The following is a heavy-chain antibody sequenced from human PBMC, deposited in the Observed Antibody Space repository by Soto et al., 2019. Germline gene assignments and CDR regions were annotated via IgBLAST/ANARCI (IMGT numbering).Heavy chain of an antibody. Sequence: QVQLQESGPGLMRTSQSLSLTCTVSGDSISSVDHYWSWIRQPPGKGLEWMGYIYHSGSTHYNPSLNSRLTISIDTSTNRFSLNLTSVTAADTAVYFCARLRWETENNWFDPWGQGALVTVSS. D-gene: IGHD1-26*01. CDR3: ARLRWETENNWFDP. J-gene: IGHJ5*02. CDR1: GDSISSVDHY. V-gene: IGHV4-30-4*01. CDR2: IYHSGST.